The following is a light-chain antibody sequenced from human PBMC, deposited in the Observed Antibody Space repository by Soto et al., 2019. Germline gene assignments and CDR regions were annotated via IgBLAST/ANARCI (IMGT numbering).Light chain of an antibody. CDR2: GAS. CDR1: QSVSSN. V-gene: IGKV3-15*01. J-gene: IGKJ1*01. CDR3: QQYNDWPPT. Sequence: EIVMTQSPATLSVSPGERATLSCRASQSVSSNLAWYQQKPGRAPRLLIYGASTRATGMPARFSGSGSETEFTRTISSLQSQDFAVYYCQQYNDWPPTFGQGTKVEIK.